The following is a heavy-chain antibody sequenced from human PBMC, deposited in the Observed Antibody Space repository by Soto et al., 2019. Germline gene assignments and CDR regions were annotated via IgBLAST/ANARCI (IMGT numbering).Heavy chain of an antibody. V-gene: IGHV4-31*03. J-gene: IGHJ6*02. CDR2: IYYSGST. Sequence: SETLSLTCTVPGGSISSGGYYWSWIRQHPGKGLEWIGYIYYSGSTYYNPSLKSRVTISVDTSKNQFSLKLSSVTAADTAVYYCARDRGIAAAGTRYYYYYGMDVWGQGTTVTVSS. D-gene: IGHD6-13*01. CDR3: ARDRGIAAAGTRYYYYYGMDV. CDR1: GGSISSGGYY.